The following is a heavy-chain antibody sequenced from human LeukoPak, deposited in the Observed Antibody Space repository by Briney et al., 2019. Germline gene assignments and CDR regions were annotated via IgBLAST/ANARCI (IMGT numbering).Heavy chain of an antibody. CDR1: GFTFSSYA. V-gene: IGHV3-23*01. J-gene: IGHJ6*03. Sequence: GGSLRLSCAASGFTFSSYAKSWVRQAPGKGLEWVSAISGSGGSTYYADSVKGRFTISRDNSKNTLYLQMNSLRAEDTAVYYCAKDLSNYDIKYYYYMDVWGKGTTVTVSS. CDR3: AKDLSNYDIKYYYYMDV. CDR2: ISGSGGST. D-gene: IGHD3-3*01.